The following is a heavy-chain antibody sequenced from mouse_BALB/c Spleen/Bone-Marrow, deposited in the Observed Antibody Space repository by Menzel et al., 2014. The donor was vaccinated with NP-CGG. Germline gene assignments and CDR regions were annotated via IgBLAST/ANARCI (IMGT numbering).Heavy chain of an antibody. D-gene: IGHD4-1*01. CDR2: INPSTGYT. V-gene: IGHV1-7*01. J-gene: IGHJ2*01. CDR1: GYTFTSYW. Sequence: QVQLKESGAELAKPGASVKMSCKASGYTFTSYWMHWVKQRPGQGLEWIGYINPSTGYTEYNQKFKDKATLTADKSSSTAYMQLSSLTSEDSAVYYCASNWDGDWGQGTPLTVSS. CDR3: ASNWDGD.